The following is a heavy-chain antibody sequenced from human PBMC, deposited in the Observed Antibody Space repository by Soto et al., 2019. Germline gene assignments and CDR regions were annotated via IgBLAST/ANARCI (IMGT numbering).Heavy chain of an antibody. D-gene: IGHD1-26*01. Sequence: PGGSLRLSCAASGFTFSSYWMSWVRQAPGKGLEWVANIKQDGSEKYYVDSVKGRFTISRDNAKNSLYLQMNSLRAEDTAVYYCASHGSYYAFGIWGQGTMVTVSS. CDR3: ASHGSYYAFGI. CDR2: IKQDGSEK. V-gene: IGHV3-7*01. J-gene: IGHJ3*02. CDR1: GFTFSSYW.